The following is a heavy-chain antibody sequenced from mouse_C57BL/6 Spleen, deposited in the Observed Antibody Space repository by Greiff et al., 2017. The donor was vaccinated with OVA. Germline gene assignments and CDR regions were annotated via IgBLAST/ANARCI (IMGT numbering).Heavy chain of an antibody. CDR3: APITTVVATRYFDV. CDR2: ISSGSSTI. J-gene: IGHJ1*03. CDR1: GFTFSDYG. D-gene: IGHD1-1*01. V-gene: IGHV5-17*01. Sequence: EVKVVESGGGLVKPGGSLKLSCAASGFTFSDYGMHWVRQAPEKGLEWVAYISSGSSTIYYADTVKGRFTISRDNAKNTLFLQMTSLRSEDTAMYYCAPITTVVATRYFDVWGTGTTVTVSS.